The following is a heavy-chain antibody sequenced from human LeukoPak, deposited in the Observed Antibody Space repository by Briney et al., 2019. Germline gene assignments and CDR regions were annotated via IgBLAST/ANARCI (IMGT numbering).Heavy chain of an antibody. D-gene: IGHD3/OR15-3a*01. CDR1: GGSISSSSYY. J-gene: IGHJ5*02. CDR2: IYYSGST. V-gene: IGHV4-39*01. Sequence: PSETLSLTCTVSGGSISSSSYYWGWIRQPPGKGLEWIGSIYYSGSTYYNPSLKSRVTISVDTSKNQFSLKLSSVTAADTAVYYCARHDFHFDPWGQGTLVTVSS. CDR3: ARHDFHFDP.